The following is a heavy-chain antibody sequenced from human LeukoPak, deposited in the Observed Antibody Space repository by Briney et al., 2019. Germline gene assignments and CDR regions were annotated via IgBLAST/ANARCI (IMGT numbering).Heavy chain of an antibody. D-gene: IGHD2-15*01. CDR3: AKAYRYCSGGSCYPLVDY. CDR2: IRYDGSNK. V-gene: IGHV3-30*02. CDR1: GFTFSSYG. Sequence: GGSLRLSCAASGFTFSSYGMHWVRQAPGKGLEGVALIRYDGSNKYYADSVKGRFTISRDNSKNTLYLQMNSLRAEDTAVYYCAKAYRYCSGGSCYPLVDYWGQGTLVAVSS. J-gene: IGHJ4*02.